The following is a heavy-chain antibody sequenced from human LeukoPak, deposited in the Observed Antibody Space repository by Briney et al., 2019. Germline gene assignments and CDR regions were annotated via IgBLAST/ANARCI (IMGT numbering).Heavy chain of an antibody. J-gene: IGHJ6*02. Sequence: PGRSLRLSCAASGFTFSSYGMHWVRQAPGKGLEWVAVISYDGSNKYYADSVKGRFTISRDNSKNTLYLQMNSLRAEDTAVYYCAKDYLRFLVRDYYGMDVWGQGTTVTVSS. CDR2: ISYDGSNK. V-gene: IGHV3-30*18. D-gene: IGHD6-13*01. CDR3: AKDYLRFLVRDYYGMDV. CDR1: GFTFSSYG.